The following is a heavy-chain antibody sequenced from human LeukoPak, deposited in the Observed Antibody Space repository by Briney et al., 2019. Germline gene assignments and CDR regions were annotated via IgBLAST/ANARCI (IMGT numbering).Heavy chain of an antibody. D-gene: IGHD7-27*01. Sequence: ASVKVSCKAPGYTFTSYAMHWVRQAPGQRLEWMGWINAGNGNTKYSQKFQGRVTMTRDTSTNTAYMELRALTSEDTAVYYCARNPPRTGDFNSWGQGALVTVSS. CDR2: INAGNGNT. J-gene: IGHJ4*02. CDR3: ARNPPRTGDFNS. V-gene: IGHV1-3*01. CDR1: GYTFTSYA.